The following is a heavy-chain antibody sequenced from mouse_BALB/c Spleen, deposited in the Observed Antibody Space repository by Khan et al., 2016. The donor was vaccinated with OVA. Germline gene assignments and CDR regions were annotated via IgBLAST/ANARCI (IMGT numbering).Heavy chain of an antibody. Sequence: EVQLQESGPGLVKPSQSLALTCTVSGSSIPSDYAWNWIRQFPGSKLEWMGYIRNSGNTSYNPSLKSRITITRDTSKNQFFLQLNSVTTEDTATYYCARDGKWYFDVWGAGTTVTVSS. CDR3: ARDGKWYFDV. CDR2: IRNSGNT. V-gene: IGHV3-2*02. D-gene: IGHD2-1*01. J-gene: IGHJ1*01. CDR1: GSSIPSDYA.